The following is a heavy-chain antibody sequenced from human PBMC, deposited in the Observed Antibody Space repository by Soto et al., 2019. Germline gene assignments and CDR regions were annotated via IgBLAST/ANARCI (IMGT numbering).Heavy chain of an antibody. J-gene: IGHJ6*02. CDR2: IYYSGTI. CDR3: ARTRYISMVRGACYGIDV. V-gene: IGHV4-31*03. Sequence: QVQLQESGPGLVKPSQTLSLTCTVSGGSISSGGYYWSWIRQTPGKGLVWIGHIYYSGTISYNPSLRRRVTISVDTYKNQFSRKLRSVAAADTAVYYCARTRYISMVRGACYGIDVWGQGTTVTVSS. CDR1: GGSISSGGYY. D-gene: IGHD3-10*01.